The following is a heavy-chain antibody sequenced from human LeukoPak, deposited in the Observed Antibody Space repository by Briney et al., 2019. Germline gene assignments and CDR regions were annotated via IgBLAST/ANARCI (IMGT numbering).Heavy chain of an antibody. CDR2: ISYDGSNK. D-gene: IGHD1-26*01. V-gene: IGHV3-30-3*01. Sequence: GGSLRLSCAASGFTFSSYAMSWVRQAPGKGLEWVAVISYDGSNKYYADSVKGRFTISRDNSKNTLYLQMNSLRAEDTAVYYCARVGATVYWGQGTLVTVSS. J-gene: IGHJ4*02. CDR1: GFTFSSYA. CDR3: ARVGATVY.